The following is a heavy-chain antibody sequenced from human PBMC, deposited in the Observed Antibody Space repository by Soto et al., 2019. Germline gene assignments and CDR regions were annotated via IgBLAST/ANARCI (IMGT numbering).Heavy chain of an antibody. V-gene: IGHV4-31*03. CDR1: GGSISSGGYY. CDR2: IYYSGST. Sequence: SETLSLTCTVSGGSISSGGYYWSWIRQHPGKGLEWIGYIYYSGSTYYNPSLKSRVTISVDTSKNQFSLKLSSVTAADTAVYYCARGGWFGNYGLDVWGQGTTVTVSS. CDR3: ARGGWFGNYGLDV. J-gene: IGHJ6*02. D-gene: IGHD3-10*01.